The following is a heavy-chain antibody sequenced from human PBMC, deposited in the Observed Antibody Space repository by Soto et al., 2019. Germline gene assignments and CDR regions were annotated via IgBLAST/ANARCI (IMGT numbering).Heavy chain of an antibody. J-gene: IGHJ3*02. CDR2: IYYSGST. V-gene: IGHV4-30-4*01. D-gene: IGHD6-25*01. CDR1: GGSISSGDYY. CDR3: ALSSSRGSFVHAFDI. Sequence: SETLSLTCTVSGGSISSGDYYWSWIRQPPGKGLEWIGYIYYSGSTYYNPSLKSRVTISVDTSKNQFSLKLSSVTAADTAVYYCALSSSRGSFVHAFDIWGQGTMVTVSS.